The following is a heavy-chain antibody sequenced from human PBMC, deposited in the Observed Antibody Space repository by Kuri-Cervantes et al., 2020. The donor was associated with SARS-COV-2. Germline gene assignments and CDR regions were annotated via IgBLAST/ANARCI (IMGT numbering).Heavy chain of an antibody. J-gene: IGHJ4*02. CDR2: IWYDGSNK. V-gene: IGHV3-33*08. CDR3: ARDPSAVTPVY. D-gene: IGHD4-17*01. Sequence: LSLTCAASGFTFRNYSLNWVRQAPGKGLEWVAVIWYDGSNKYYADSVKGRFTISRDNSKNTLYLQMNSLRAEDTAVYYCARDPSAVTPVYWGQGTLVTVSS. CDR1: GFTFRNYS.